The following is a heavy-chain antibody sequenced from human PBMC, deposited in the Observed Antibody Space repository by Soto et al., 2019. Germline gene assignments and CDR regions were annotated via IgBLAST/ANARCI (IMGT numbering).Heavy chain of an antibody. Sequence: QVQLQESGPGLVKPSQTLSLTCTVSGGSISSGDYYWSWIRQPPGKGLEWIGYIYYSGSTYYNPSLKSRVTISVDTSKNQFSLKLSSVTAADTAVYYCARVEDIVVVPAADELTTGFDPWGQGTLVTVSS. J-gene: IGHJ5*02. CDR3: ARVEDIVVVPAADELTTGFDP. CDR1: GGSISSGDYY. CDR2: IYYSGST. D-gene: IGHD2-2*01. V-gene: IGHV4-30-4*01.